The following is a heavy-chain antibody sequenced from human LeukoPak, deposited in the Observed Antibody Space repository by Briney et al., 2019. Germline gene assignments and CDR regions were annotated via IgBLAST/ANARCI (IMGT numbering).Heavy chain of an antibody. J-gene: IGHJ1*01. CDR2: INHSGST. V-gene: IGHV4-34*01. Sequence: SETLSLTCAVYGGSFSGYYWSWIRQPPGKGLEWIGEINHSGSTNYNPSLKSRVTISVDTSMNQFSLKLSSVTAADTAVYYCASPYSSSWYFQHWGQGTLVTVSS. D-gene: IGHD6-13*01. CDR3: ASPYSSSWYFQH. CDR1: GGSFSGYY.